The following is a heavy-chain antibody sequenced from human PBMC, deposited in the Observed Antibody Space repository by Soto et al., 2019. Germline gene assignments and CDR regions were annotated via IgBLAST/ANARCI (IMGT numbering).Heavy chain of an antibody. Sequence: ASVKVSCKASGYTFTSYGISWVRQAPGQGLEWMGWISACNGNTNYAQKLQGRVTMTTDTSTSTAYMELRSLRSDDTAVYYCARDQAYGDYVFVPYYYYYGMDVWGQGTTVTV. CDR1: GYTFTSYG. CDR2: ISACNGNT. V-gene: IGHV1-18*01. CDR3: ARDQAYGDYVFVPYYYYYGMDV. D-gene: IGHD4-17*01. J-gene: IGHJ6*02.